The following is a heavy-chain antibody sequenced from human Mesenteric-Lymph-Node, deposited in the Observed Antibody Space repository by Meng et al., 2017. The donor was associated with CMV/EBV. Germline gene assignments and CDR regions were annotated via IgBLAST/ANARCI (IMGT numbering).Heavy chain of an antibody. CDR2: IYYNGST. CDR1: GGSISSSSYY. V-gene: IGHV4-39*07. Sequence: SETLSLTCTVSGGSISSSSYYWGWIRQPPGKRLEWIGSIYYNGSTYYNPSLKSRVTISVDTSKNQFSLKLSSVTAADTAVYYCARASDYDFWSGSYFYYYCMDVWGQGTTVTVSS. CDR3: ARASDYDFWSGSYFYYYCMDV. D-gene: IGHD3-3*01. J-gene: IGHJ6*02.